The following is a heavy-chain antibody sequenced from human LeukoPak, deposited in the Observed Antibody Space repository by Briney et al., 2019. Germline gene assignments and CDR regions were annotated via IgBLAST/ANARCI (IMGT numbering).Heavy chain of an antibody. Sequence: PSETLSLTCAVYGGSFSGYYWSWIRQPPGKGLDWIGEINHSGSTNYNPSLKSRVTISVDTSKNQFSLKLSSVTAADTAVYYCARERLSVGYSNLNWFDPWGQGTLVTVSS. CDR3: ARERLSVGYSNLNWFDP. D-gene: IGHD4-11*01. V-gene: IGHV4-34*01. CDR2: INHSGST. J-gene: IGHJ5*02. CDR1: GGSFSGYY.